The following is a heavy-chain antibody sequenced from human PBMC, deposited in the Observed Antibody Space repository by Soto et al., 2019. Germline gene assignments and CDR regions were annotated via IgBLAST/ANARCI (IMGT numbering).Heavy chain of an antibody. J-gene: IGHJ6*02. CDR2: INPSCGST. CDR3: ARGQRGLTDYYYDYGMDV. D-gene: IGHD7-27*01. CDR1: GDTFTSYY. V-gene: IGHV1-46*01. Sequence: ASVKVSCKASGDTFTSYYMHWVRQAPGQGLEWMGIINPSCGSTSYAQKFQGRVTMTRDTSTSTVYMELSSLRSEDTAVYYCARGQRGLTDYYYDYGMDVWAQGTTVTVSS.